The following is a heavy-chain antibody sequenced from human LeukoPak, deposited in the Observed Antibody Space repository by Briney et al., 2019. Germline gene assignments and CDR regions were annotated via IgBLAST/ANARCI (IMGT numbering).Heavy chain of an antibody. V-gene: IGHV4-61*02. J-gene: IGHJ5*02. CDR2: SYTSGST. CDR3: ARDLTIFPYNWFDP. D-gene: IGHD3-3*01. CDR1: GGSMSSGSSY. Sequence: SETLSFTCTVSGGSMSSGSSYWSWIRQPAGKGLEWIARSYTSGSTIYNPSLKSRVTISIDTSKNQFSLNLSSVTAADTAVYYCARDLTIFPYNWFDPWGQGTMVSVSS.